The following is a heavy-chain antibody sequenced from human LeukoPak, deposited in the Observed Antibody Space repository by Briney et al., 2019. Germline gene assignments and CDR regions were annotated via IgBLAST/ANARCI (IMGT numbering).Heavy chain of an antibody. Sequence: SETLSLTCTVSGGSITSYYWSWIRQPPGKGLEWIGYIYYSGSTNYNPSLKSRVTISVDTSKNQFSLKLSSVTAADTAVYYCARHRPYSSGWYGGFYYYYYMDVWGKGTTVTISS. CDR1: GGSITSYY. J-gene: IGHJ6*03. V-gene: IGHV4-59*08. CDR2: IYYSGST. CDR3: ARHRPYSSGWYGGFYYYYYMDV. D-gene: IGHD6-19*01.